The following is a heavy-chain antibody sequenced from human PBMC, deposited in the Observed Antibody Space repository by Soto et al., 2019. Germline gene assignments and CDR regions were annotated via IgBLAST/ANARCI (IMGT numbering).Heavy chain of an antibody. CDR1: GFTFSDYY. Sequence: QVQLVESGGGLVKPGGSLRLSCAASGFTFSDYYMSWIRQAPGKGLESLSYISGSSSDTNYADSVRGRFTISRDNAKNSLYLQMNSLRAEDTAMYYCATGPRRLSDWGQGTLVMDSS. D-gene: IGHD3-3*01. CDR2: ISGSSSDT. CDR3: ATGPRRLSD. V-gene: IGHV3-11*05. J-gene: IGHJ4*02.